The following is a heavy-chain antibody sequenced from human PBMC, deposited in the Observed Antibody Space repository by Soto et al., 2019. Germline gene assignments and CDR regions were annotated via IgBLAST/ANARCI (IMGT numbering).Heavy chain of an antibody. CDR3: AKPIYYYDSSGYYFDY. CDR1: GFTFSSYA. D-gene: IGHD3-22*01. V-gene: IGHV3-23*01. Sequence: GGSLRLSCAASGFTFSSYAMSWVRQAPGKGLEWVSAISGSGGSTYYADSVKGRFTISRDNSKNTLYLQMNSLRAEDTAVYYCAKPIYYYDSSGYYFDYWGQGTLVTVSS. CDR2: ISGSGGST. J-gene: IGHJ4*02.